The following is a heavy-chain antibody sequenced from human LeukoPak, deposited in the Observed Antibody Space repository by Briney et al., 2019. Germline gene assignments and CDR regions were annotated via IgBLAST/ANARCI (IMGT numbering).Heavy chain of an antibody. V-gene: IGHV1-69*04. CDR3: ARTHDYGDYYFDY. CDR1: GGTLSNYA. Sequence: GASVKVSCKASGGTLSNYAINWVRQAPGQGLEWMGRIIPILGIANSAQKFQGRVTITADKSTTTAYMELSSLTSEDTAIYYCARTHDYGDYYFDYWGQGTLVTVSS. CDR2: IIPILGIA. J-gene: IGHJ4*02. D-gene: IGHD4-17*01.